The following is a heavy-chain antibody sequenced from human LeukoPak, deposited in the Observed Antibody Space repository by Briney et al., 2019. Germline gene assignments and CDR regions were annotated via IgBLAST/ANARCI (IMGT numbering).Heavy chain of an antibody. Sequence: GGSLRLSCAASGFTFSSYGMHWVRQAPGKGLEWVAVISYDGSNKYYADSVKGRFTISRDNSKNTLYLQMNSLRAEDTAVYYCARDRRYYDSSGYYSDPLDYWGQGTLVTVSS. J-gene: IGHJ4*02. CDR3: ARDRRYYDSSGYYSDPLDY. V-gene: IGHV3-30*03. CDR2: ISYDGSNK. CDR1: GFTFSSYG. D-gene: IGHD3-22*01.